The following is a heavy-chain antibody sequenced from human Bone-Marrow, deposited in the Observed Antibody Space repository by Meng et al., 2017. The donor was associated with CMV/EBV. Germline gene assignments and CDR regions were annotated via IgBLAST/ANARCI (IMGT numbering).Heavy chain of an antibody. CDR1: GFSLSTSGVG. J-gene: IGHJ4*02. CDR2: IYWNDDK. CDR3: ANPRGWAFEY. V-gene: IGHV2-5*01. D-gene: IGHD6-19*01. Sequence: QITLMDLCPTLVKPKQTLTLTCTFCGFSLSTSGVGLGCIRQAPGKALEWLALIYWNDDKSYSPYLKSRITITKYTDKNQVVLRMTNMDPVDTAKYYCANPRGWAFEYWGQGTLVTVSS.